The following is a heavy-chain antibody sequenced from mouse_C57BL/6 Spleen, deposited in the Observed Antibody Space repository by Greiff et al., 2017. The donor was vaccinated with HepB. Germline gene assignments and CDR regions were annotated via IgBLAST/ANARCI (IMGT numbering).Heavy chain of an antibody. Sequence: VQLQQPGAELVKPGASVKLSCKASGYTFTSYWMQWVKQRPGQGLEWIGEIDPSDSYTNYNQKFKGKATLTVDTSSSTAYMQLSSLTSEDSAVYYCARGETAQATGDWGQGTTLTVSS. CDR1: GYTFTSYW. D-gene: IGHD3-2*02. CDR2: IDPSDSYT. J-gene: IGHJ2*01. V-gene: IGHV1-50*01. CDR3: ARGETAQATGD.